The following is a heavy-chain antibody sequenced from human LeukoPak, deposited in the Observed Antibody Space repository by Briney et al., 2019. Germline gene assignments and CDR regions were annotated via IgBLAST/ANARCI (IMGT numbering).Heavy chain of an antibody. CDR2: IYPGDSDT. CDR3: AREPNYYDSSGSPLDY. D-gene: IGHD3-22*01. Sequence: GKSLKISCKGSGYSFTSYWIGWVRQMPGKGLEWMGIIYPGDSDTRYSPSFQGQVTISADKSISTAYLQWSSLKASDTAMYYCAREPNYYDSSGSPLDYWGQGTLVTVSS. CDR1: GYSFTSYW. V-gene: IGHV5-51*01. J-gene: IGHJ4*02.